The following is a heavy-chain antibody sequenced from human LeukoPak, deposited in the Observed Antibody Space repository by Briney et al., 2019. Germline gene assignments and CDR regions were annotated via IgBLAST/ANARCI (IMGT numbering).Heavy chain of an antibody. CDR2: ITTSDGNT. CDR1: GFTFSSYA. CDR3: AKDGGLWVSAHWGDS. V-gene: IGHV3-23*01. J-gene: IGHJ4*02. D-gene: IGHD7-27*01. Sequence: GGSLRLSCAASGFTFSSYAMSWVRQAPGKGLEWVSTITTSDGNTYYADSVKGRFTVSRDNSKNTLFLQMNSLRAEDTAVYYCAKDGGLWVSAHWGDSWGRGTLVTVSS.